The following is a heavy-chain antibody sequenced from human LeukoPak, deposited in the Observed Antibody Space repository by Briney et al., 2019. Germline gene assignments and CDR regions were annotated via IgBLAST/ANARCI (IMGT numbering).Heavy chain of an antibody. CDR3: ARDESRGPYYFDN. J-gene: IGHJ4*02. V-gene: IGHV1-18*01. CDR2: ISAYNGNR. Sequence: ASVKVSCKASGYTFTAYGIGWVRQAPGQGLEWMGWISAYNGNRNYAQKLQGRVTMTTDTSTSTAYMELRSLRSDDTAVYYCARDESRGPYYFDNWGQGTLVTVSS. CDR1: GYTFTAYG.